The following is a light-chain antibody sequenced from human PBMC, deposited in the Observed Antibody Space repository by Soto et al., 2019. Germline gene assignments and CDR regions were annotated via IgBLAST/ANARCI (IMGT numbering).Light chain of an antibody. CDR3: QQYGSSPYT. CDR2: GAS. CDR1: QSVSSGY. Sequence: EIVLTQSPGTLSLSPGERATLSCRASQSVSSGYLAWYQQKPGQAPRLLLYGASNRATGIPDRFSGSGSGTDFTLTISRLEPEDFVVYSCQQYGSSPYTFGQGTKLEIK. J-gene: IGKJ2*01. V-gene: IGKV3-20*01.